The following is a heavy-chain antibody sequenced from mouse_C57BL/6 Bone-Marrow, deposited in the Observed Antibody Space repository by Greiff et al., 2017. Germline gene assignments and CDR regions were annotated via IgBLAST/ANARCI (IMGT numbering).Heavy chain of an antibody. Sequence: EVQLVESGGGLVKPGGSLKLSCAASGFTFSDYGMHWVRQAPEKGLEWVAYISSGSITIYYADKVKGRFTISRDNAKNTLFLQMTSLRSEDTAMYYCATSYGSSYLFDYWGQSTTLTVSS. V-gene: IGHV5-17*01. J-gene: IGHJ2*01. CDR1: GFTFSDYG. CDR2: ISSGSITI. CDR3: ATSYGSSYLFDY. D-gene: IGHD1-1*01.